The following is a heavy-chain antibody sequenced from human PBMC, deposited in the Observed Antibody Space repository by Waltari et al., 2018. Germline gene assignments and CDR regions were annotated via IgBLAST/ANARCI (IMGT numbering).Heavy chain of an antibody. Sequence: SGGGLVQPGGSLKLSCAASGFAFSSFWMHWVRQVPGQGLVWVSRINSDGSDTSYADSVRGRFTVSRDNAKNMVYLQMKSLRAEDTAIYYCTRDSPSWIWGQGTMVSVSS. CDR1: GFAFSSFW. V-gene: IGHV3-74*01. J-gene: IGHJ3*02. CDR2: INSDGSDT. CDR3: TRDSPSWI.